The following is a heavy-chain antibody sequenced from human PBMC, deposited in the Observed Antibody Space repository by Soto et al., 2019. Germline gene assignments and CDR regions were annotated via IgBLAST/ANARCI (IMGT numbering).Heavy chain of an antibody. V-gene: IGHV4-31*11. Sequence: QVQLQESGPGLVKLSQTLSLTCAVSGGSISSGGYYWSWIRQHPGKGLEGIGYVYYSGNTDYTPSLKSRVIISGDTSKNQFTLKLSSVTDADTAVYYCAGDRPGAYSYNGYGEYCFDYWGQGTLVIVSS. CDR1: GGSISSGGYY. J-gene: IGHJ4*02. CDR2: VYYSGNT. CDR3: AGDRPGAYSYNGYGEYCFDY. D-gene: IGHD3-10*01.